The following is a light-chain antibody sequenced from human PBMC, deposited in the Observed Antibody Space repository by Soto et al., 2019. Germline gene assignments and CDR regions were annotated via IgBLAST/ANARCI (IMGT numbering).Light chain of an antibody. CDR3: SSYAGSNKRV. Sequence: QSALTQPPSASGSPGQSVTISCTGTSSDVGGYNYVSWYQQHPGKAPKLMIYEVSKRPSGVPDRFSGSKSGNTASLTVSGLQAEDEADYYCSSYAGSNKRVFGTGTKSPS. V-gene: IGLV2-8*01. CDR2: EVS. J-gene: IGLJ1*01. CDR1: SSDVGGYNY.